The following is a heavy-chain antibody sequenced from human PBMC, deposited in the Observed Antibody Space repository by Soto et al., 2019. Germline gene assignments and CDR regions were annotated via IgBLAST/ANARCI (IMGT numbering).Heavy chain of an antibody. V-gene: IGHV3-23*01. J-gene: IGHJ6*03. D-gene: IGHD1-20*01. CDR3: AKARRPHGPYNYYYFMVV. CDR2: ISGSGGST. Sequence: EVQLLESGGGLVQPGGSLRLSCAASGFTFSSYAMSWVRQAPGKGLEWVSAISGSGGSTYYADSVKGRFTISRDNSKTARNLQMNSLRAWDTAVYFCAKARRPHGPYNYYYFMVVWVKGTTVTVSS. CDR1: GFTFSSYA.